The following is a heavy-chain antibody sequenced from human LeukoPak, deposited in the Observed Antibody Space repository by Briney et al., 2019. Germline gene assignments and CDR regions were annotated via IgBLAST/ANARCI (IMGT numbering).Heavy chain of an antibody. CDR1: GFTFSDYY. V-gene: IGHV3-11*04. CDR3: ARDSPSVYYRLGAFDI. Sequence: GGSLRLSCAASGFTFSDYYMSWIRQAPGKGLEWVSYISSSGSTIYYADSVKGRFTISRDNAKNSLYLQMDSLRAEDTAMYYCARDSPSVYYRLGAFDIWGQGTMVTVS. CDR2: ISSSGSTI. J-gene: IGHJ3*02. D-gene: IGHD3-10*01.